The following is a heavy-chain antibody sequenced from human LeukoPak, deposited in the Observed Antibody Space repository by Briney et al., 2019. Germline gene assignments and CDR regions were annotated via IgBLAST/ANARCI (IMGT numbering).Heavy chain of an antibody. J-gene: IGHJ4*02. D-gene: IGHD3-3*01. Sequence: SVKVSCKASGFTFTSSAMQWVRQARGQRLEWIGWIVVGSGNTNYAQKFQERVTITRDMSTSTPYMELSSLRSEDAAVYYCAAGTYYDFWSGYSLDPYYFDYWGQGTLVTVSS. CDR3: AAGTYYDFWSGYSLDPYYFDY. CDR1: GFTFTSSA. V-gene: IGHV1-58*02. CDR2: IVVGSGNT.